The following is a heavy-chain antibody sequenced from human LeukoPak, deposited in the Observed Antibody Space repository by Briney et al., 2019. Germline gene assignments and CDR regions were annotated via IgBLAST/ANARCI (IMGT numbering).Heavy chain of an antibody. J-gene: IGHJ4*02. D-gene: IGHD6-13*01. CDR1: GGSFSGYY. CDR3: TRGYCSSWYRRGHYFDY. V-gene: IGHV4-34*01. CDR2: INHSGST. Sequence: SETLSLTCAVYGGSFSGYYWSWLRQPPGKGLEWIGEINHSGSTNYNPSLKSRVTISVDTSKNQFSLKLSSVTAADTAVYYCTRGYCSSWYRRGHYFDYWGQGTLVTVSS.